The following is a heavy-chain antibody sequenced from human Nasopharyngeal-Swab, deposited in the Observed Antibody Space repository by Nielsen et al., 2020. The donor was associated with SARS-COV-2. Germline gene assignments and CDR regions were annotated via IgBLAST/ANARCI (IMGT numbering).Heavy chain of an antibody. J-gene: IGHJ4*02. CDR1: GCSISSGCYY. Sequence: SETLSLTCTFSGCSISSGCYYWSWIRQHPGTGLEWIGSIYYSGSTYYNPSLKSRVTISVDTSKNHFSLKLNSVTAADTAVYYCATKTGGGISYFDYWGQGTLVTVSS. CDR3: ATKTGGGISYFDY. V-gene: IGHV4-31*03. CDR2: IYYSGST. D-gene: IGHD3-3*02.